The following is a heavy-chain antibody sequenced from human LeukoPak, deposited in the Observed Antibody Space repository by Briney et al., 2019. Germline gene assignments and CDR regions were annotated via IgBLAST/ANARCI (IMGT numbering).Heavy chain of an antibody. CDR2: IYYSGST. CDR1: GGSISSSSYY. V-gene: IGHV4-39*07. CDR3: AIMIRGVTSWFDP. D-gene: IGHD3-10*01. J-gene: IGHJ5*02. Sequence: PSETLSLTCTVSGGSISSSSYYWGWSRQPPGKGLEWIGSIYYSGSTYYNPSLKSRVTISVDTSKNQFSLKLSSVTAADTAVYYCAIMIRGVTSWFDPWGQGTLVTVSS.